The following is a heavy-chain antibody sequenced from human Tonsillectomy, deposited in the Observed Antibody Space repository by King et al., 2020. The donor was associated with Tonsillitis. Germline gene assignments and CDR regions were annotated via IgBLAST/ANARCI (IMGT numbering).Heavy chain of an antibody. CDR3: ARVGYYGSGSYYNSNWFDP. J-gene: IGHJ5*02. CDR1: GYTFTGYY. D-gene: IGHD3-10*01. CDR2: INPNSGGT. V-gene: IGHV1-2*02. Sequence: QLVQSGAEVKKPGASVKVSCKASGYTFTGYYMHWVRQAPGQGLEWMGWINPNSGGTNYAQKFQGRVTMTRDTSISKAYMELSRLRSDDTAVYYCARVGYYGSGSYYNSNWFDPWGQGTLVTVSS.